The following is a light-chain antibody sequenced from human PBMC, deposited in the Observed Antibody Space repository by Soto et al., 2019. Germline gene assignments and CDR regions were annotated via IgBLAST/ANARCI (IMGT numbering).Light chain of an antibody. J-gene: IGKJ2*01. CDR3: QQRFNWPRFT. CDR2: DAS. Sequence: EIVLTQSPATLSLSPGERATLSCRASQSVSSYLAWYQQKPGQAPRLLIYDASNRATGIPARFSGGVSGTDFTLTVSSIDPEDFAVYYCQQRFNWPRFTFGQGTKLEIK. CDR1: QSVSSY. V-gene: IGKV3-11*01.